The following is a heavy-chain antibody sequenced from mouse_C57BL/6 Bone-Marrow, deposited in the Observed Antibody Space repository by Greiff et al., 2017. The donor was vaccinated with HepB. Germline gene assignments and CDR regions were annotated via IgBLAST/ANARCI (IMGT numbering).Heavy chain of an antibody. D-gene: IGHD2-1*01. CDR3: ARFGNYGAMDY. CDR1: GYSITSGYD. V-gene: IGHV3-1*01. Sequence: DVKLQESGPGMVKPSQSLSLTCTVTGYSITSGYDWHWIRHFPGNKLEWMGYISYSGSTNYNPSLKSRISITHDTSKNHFFLKLNSVTTEDTATYYCARFGNYGAMDYWGQGTSVTVSS. J-gene: IGHJ4*01. CDR2: ISYSGST.